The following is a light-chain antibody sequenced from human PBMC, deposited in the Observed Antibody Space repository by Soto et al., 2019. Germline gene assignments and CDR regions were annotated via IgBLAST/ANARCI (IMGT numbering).Light chain of an antibody. CDR2: AVS. V-gene: IGLV2-8*01. Sequence: QSVLTQPPSASGSPGQSVTISCTGTSSDVGGYNYVSWYQQPPGKAPKLMHYAVSMRPSGVPDRFSGSKSGNTASLTVSGLQAEDEAEYYCCSYTARSTYVFGTGTKVTVL. CDR1: SSDVGGYNY. J-gene: IGLJ1*01. CDR3: CSYTARSTYV.